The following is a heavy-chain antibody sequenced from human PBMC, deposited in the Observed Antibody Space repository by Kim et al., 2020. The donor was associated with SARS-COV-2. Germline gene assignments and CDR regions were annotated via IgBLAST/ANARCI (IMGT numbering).Heavy chain of an antibody. CDR3: ARGSDSSGPGGY. Sequence: GGSLRLSCAASGFTFSSYSMSWVRQAPGKGLEWVSSVSSSGSNIYYADSVKGRFTISRNNAKNSLYLQMNSLRAEDTAVYYCARGSDSSGPGGYWGQGTLVTVSS. J-gene: IGHJ4*02. V-gene: IGHV3-21*01. CDR1: GFTFSSYS. D-gene: IGHD3-22*01. CDR2: VSSSGSNI.